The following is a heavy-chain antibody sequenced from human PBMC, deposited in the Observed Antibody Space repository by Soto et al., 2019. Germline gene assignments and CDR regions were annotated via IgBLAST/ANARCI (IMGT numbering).Heavy chain of an antibody. V-gene: IGHV3-23*01. Sequence: GGSLRLSCAASGFTFSSYAMSWVRQAPGKGLEWVSAISGSGGSTYYADSVKGRFTISRDNSKNTLYLQMNSLRAEDTAVYYCAKDFQVTGGVIYYYYYMDVWGKGTTVTVSS. J-gene: IGHJ6*03. CDR1: GFTFSSYA. CDR3: AKDFQVTGGVIYYYYYMDV. D-gene: IGHD4-4*01. CDR2: ISGSGGST.